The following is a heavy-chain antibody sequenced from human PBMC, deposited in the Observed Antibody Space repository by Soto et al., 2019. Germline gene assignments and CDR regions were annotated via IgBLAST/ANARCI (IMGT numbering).Heavy chain of an antibody. J-gene: IGHJ4*02. CDR2: IYSSGST. V-gene: IGHV4-59*01. Sequence: QVQLQESGPGLVKPSETLSLTCTVSGGSISNYYWNWIRQSPGKGLEWIGYIYSSGSTHYNPSLQNRFTISIDTSKTKVSLKVNSVTAADTAVYYCARDHPHSYGVYYFDYWGQGTPVTVSS. CDR1: GGSISNYY. D-gene: IGHD5-18*01. CDR3: ARDHPHSYGVYYFDY.